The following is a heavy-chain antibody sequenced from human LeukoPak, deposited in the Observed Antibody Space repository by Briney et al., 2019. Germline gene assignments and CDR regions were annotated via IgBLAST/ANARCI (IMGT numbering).Heavy chain of an antibody. CDR2: IYYSGST. D-gene: IGHD3-3*01. Sequence: PSETLSLTCTVSGGSISSSSYYWGRIRQPPGKGLEWIGSIYYSGSTYYNPSLKGRVTISVDTSKNQFSLKLSSVTAADTAVYYCARISNYDFWIYYYYMDVWGKGTTVTVSS. J-gene: IGHJ6*03. CDR1: GGSISSSSYY. CDR3: ARISNYDFWIYYYYMDV. V-gene: IGHV4-39*07.